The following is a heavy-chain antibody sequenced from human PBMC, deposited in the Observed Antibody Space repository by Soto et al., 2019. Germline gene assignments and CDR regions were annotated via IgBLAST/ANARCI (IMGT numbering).Heavy chain of an antibody. CDR3: AKDQRIISYDSSGYWEPDAFDI. CDR1: GFTFSSYA. J-gene: IGHJ3*02. Sequence: GGSLRLSCAASGFTFSSYAMSWVRQAPGKGLEWVSAISGSGGSTYYADSVKGRFTISRDNSKNTLYLQMNSLRAEDTAVYYCAKDQRIISYDSSGYWEPDAFDIWGQGTMVTVSS. CDR2: ISGSGGST. V-gene: IGHV3-23*01. D-gene: IGHD3-22*01.